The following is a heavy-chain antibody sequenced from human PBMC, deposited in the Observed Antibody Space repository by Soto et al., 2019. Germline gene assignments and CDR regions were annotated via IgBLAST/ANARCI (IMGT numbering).Heavy chain of an antibody. V-gene: IGHV3-48*03. CDR1: GFTFSSYE. D-gene: IGHD6-6*01. CDR2: ISSSGSTI. CDR3: ASDIEEYSSSLCSGGGIDY. J-gene: IGHJ4*02. Sequence: GGSLRLSCAASGFTFSSYEMNWVRQAPGKGLEWVSYISSSGSTIYYAEYVKGRFTISRDNAKNSLYLQMNSLRAEDTAVYYCASDIEEYSSSLCSGGGIDYWGQGTLVTVSS.